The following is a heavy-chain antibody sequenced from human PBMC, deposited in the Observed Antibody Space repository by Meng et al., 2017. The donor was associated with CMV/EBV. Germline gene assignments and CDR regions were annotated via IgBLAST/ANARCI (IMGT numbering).Heavy chain of an antibody. CDR3: ARVISGY. CDR2: ISSSSSYI. CDR1: GFTFSSYS. V-gene: IGHV3-21*01. J-gene: IGHJ4*02. Sequence: GESLKISCAASGFTFSSYSMNWVRQAPGKGLEWVSSISSSSSYIYYADSVKGRFTISRDNAKNSLYLQMNSLRAEDTAVYYCARVISGYWGQGTLVTVSS. D-gene: IGHD2/OR15-2a*01.